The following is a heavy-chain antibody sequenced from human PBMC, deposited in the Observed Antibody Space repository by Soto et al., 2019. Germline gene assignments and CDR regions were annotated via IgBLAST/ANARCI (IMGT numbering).Heavy chain of an antibody. D-gene: IGHD6-13*01. CDR1: GGSISSGDYY. CDR3: ARDQWWAAAGTYYGMDV. CDR2: IYYSGST. J-gene: IGHJ6*02. V-gene: IGHV4-30-4*01. Sequence: QVQLQESGPGLVKPSQTLSLTCTVSGGSISSGDYYWSWIRQPPGKGLEWIGYIYYSGSTYYNLSLKSRVTISVDTSKNQFSLKLSSVTAADTAVYYCARDQWWAAAGTYYGMDVWGQGTTVTVSS.